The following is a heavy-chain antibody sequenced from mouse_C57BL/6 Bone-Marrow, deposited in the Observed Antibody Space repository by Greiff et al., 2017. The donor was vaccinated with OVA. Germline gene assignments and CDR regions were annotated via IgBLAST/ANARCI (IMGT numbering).Heavy chain of an antibody. CDR3: ARIYYGNYVDWYFDV. J-gene: IGHJ1*03. D-gene: IGHD2-1*01. CDR1: GFTFSDYY. Sequence: EVKVVESEGGLVQPGSSMKLSCTASGFTFSDYYMAWVRQVPEKGLEWVANINYDGSSTYYLDSLKSRFIISRDNAKNILYLQMSSLKSEDTATYYCARIYYGNYVDWYFDVWGTGTTVTVSS. CDR2: INYDGSST. V-gene: IGHV5-16*01.